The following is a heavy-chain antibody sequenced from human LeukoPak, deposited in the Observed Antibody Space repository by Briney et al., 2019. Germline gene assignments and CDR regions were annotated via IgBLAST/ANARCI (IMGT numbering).Heavy chain of an antibody. Sequence: ASVKVSCKPSGYTFTSYYMHWVRQAPGQGLEWMGIINPSGGSTSYAQKFQGRVTMTRDMSTSTVYMELSSLRSEDTAVYHCARDLVLGATRWFDPWGQGTLVTVSS. CDR1: GYTFTSYY. J-gene: IGHJ5*02. CDR2: INPSGGST. CDR3: ARDLVLGATRWFDP. V-gene: IGHV1-46*01. D-gene: IGHD1-26*01.